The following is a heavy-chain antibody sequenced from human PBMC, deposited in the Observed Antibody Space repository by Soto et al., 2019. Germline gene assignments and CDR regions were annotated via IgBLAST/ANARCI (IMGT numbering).Heavy chain of an antibody. V-gene: IGHV1-69*13. CDR1: GGTLSSYA. CDR2: IIPIFGTA. D-gene: IGHD1-1*01. Sequence: SVKVSCKASGGTLSSYASRWVRQAPGQRLEWMGGIIPIFGTANYAQKFQGRVTITADESTSTAYMELSSLRSEDTAVYYCASCTAGKDYYYYGMDVWGQGTTVTVSS. CDR3: ASCTAGKDYYYYGMDV. J-gene: IGHJ6*02.